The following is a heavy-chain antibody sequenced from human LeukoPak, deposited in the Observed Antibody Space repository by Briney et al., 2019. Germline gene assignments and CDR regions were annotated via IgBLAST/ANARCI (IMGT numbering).Heavy chain of an antibody. V-gene: IGHV3-23*01. Sequence: PGGSLRLSCAASGFTFSNYAMSWVRQAPGKGLEWVSTISVSGGSTYYADSVKGRFTISRDNSKNTLYLQMNSLTAEDTAIYYCTKDIVVVPVQGNWFDPWGQGTLVTVSS. D-gene: IGHD2-2*01. CDR3: TKDIVVVPVQGNWFDP. CDR1: GFTFSNYA. J-gene: IGHJ5*02. CDR2: ISVSGGST.